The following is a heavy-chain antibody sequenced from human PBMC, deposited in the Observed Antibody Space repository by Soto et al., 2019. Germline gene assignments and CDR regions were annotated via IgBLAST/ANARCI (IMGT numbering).Heavy chain of an antibody. V-gene: IGHV3-30*18. D-gene: IGHD1-26*01. CDR3: AKMDADLLPYYYYGMDV. CDR1: GFRFSDYG. Sequence: QVQLVESGGGVVQPGRSLRLSCAASGFRFSDYGIHWFRQAPGKGLEWVALISYDGSKKFYTDSVKGRFTISRDNSKNTMYLQIDRLRAEDTAVYYCAKMDADLLPYYYYGMDVWGQGTTVTVSS. J-gene: IGHJ6*02. CDR2: ISYDGSKK.